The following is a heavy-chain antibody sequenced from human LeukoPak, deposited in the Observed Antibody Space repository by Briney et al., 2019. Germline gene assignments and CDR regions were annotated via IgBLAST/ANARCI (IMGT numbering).Heavy chain of an antibody. J-gene: IGHJ4*02. D-gene: IGHD3-10*01. V-gene: IGHV4-39*07. CDR1: GGSISSSSYY. CDR3: ARDLDGSGSYWQR. Sequence: SETLSLTCTVSGGSISSSSYYWGWIRQPPGKGLEWTGSIYYSGSTYYNPSLKSRVTISVDTSKNQFSLKLSSVTAADTAVYYCARDLDGSGSYWQRWGQGTLVTVSS. CDR2: IYYSGST.